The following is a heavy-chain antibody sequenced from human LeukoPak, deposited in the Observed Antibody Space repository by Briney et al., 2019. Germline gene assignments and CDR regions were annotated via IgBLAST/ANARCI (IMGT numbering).Heavy chain of an antibody. V-gene: IGHV4-30-4*01. CDR3: ARGKQEDIVVVPAAMGFDP. J-gene: IGHJ5*02. CDR1: GGSISSGDYY. CDR2: TYYSGST. Sequence: PSETLSLTCTVSGGSISSGDYYWSWIRQPPGKGLEWIGYTYYSGSTYYNPSLKSRVTISVDTSKNQFSLKLSSVTAADTAVYYCARGKQEDIVVVPAAMGFDPWGQGTLVTVSS. D-gene: IGHD2-2*01.